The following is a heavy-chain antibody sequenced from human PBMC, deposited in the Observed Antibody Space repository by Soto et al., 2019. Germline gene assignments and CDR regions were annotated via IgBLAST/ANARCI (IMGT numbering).Heavy chain of an antibody. CDR1: GGSFSGYY. V-gene: IGHV4-34*01. D-gene: IGHD3-3*01. CDR3: ARGRRRITIFGVVIGWFDP. CDR2: INHSGST. J-gene: IGHJ5*02. Sequence: SETLSLTCAVYGGSFSGYYWSWILQPPWKGLEWIGEINHSGSTNYNPSLKSRVTISVDTSKNQFSLKLSSVTAADTAVYYCARGRRRITIFGVVIGWFDPWGQGTLVTVSS.